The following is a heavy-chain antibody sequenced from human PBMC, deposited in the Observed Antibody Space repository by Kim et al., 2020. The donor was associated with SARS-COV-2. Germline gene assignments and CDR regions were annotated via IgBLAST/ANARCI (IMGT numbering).Heavy chain of an antibody. V-gene: IGHV3-30*04. CDR1: GFTFSSYA. CDR3: ARDLGPPVQYRFDY. J-gene: IGHJ4*02. D-gene: IGHD3-16*01. CDR2: ISYDGSNK. Sequence: GGSLRLSCAASGFTFSSYAMHWVRQAPGKGLEWVAVISYDGSNKYYADSVKGRFTISRDNSKNTLYLQMNSLRAEDTAVYYCARDLGPPVQYRFDYWGQGTLVTVSS.